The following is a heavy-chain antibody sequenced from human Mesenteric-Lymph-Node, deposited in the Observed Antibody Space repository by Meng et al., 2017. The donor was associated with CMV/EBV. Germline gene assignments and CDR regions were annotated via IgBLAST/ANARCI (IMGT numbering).Heavy chain of an antibody. CDR1: RGSIGSYY. CDR2: FFYTGNI. J-gene: IGHJ4*02. V-gene: IGHV4-59*01. CDR3: ARASYYFDF. Sequence: GSLRLSCTVSRGSIGSYYWSWIRQPPGKGLEWIGSFFYTGNINYNPSLKSRVTISLDASKSQFSLKLNSVTAADTAMYYCARASYYFDFWGQGTLVTVSS.